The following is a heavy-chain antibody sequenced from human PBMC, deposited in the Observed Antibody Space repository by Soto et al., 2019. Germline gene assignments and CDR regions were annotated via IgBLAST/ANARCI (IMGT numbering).Heavy chain of an antibody. Sequence: QVQLVESGGGVVQPGRSLRLSCAASGFTFSSYGMHWVRQAPGKGLEWVAVISYDGSNKYYADSVKGRFTISRDNSKTKRYLQMNSLRAEDTAVYYCATPPGIVGATTTGWGQGTLVTVAS. CDR2: ISYDGSNK. J-gene: IGHJ4*02. CDR1: GFTFSSYG. D-gene: IGHD1-26*01. CDR3: ATPPGIVGATTTG. V-gene: IGHV3-30*03.